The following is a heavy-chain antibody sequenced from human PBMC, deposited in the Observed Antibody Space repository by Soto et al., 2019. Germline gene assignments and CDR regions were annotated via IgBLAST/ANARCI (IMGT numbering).Heavy chain of an antibody. CDR1: GGSISTDNW. CDR2: IYHSGHT. Sequence: QVQLMESGPGLVKPSGTLSLTCAVSGGSISTDNWWSWVRQPPGKGLEWVGEIYHSGHTNYNPSLKSRLTISIDKSKDQFSLDVTFVTAADTAVYYCARGGRWLFDYWGQGALVTVSS. CDR3: ARGGRWLFDY. V-gene: IGHV4-4*02. J-gene: IGHJ4*02. D-gene: IGHD5-12*01.